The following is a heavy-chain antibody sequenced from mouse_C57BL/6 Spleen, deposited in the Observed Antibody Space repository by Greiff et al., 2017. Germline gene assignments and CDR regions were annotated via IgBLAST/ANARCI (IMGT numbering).Heavy chain of an antibody. CDR2: ISSGGSYT. CDR1: GFTFSSYG. J-gene: IGHJ4*01. Sequence: EVKLMESGGDLVKPGGSLKLSCAASGFTFSSYGMSWVRQTPDKRLEWVATISSGGSYTYYPDSVKGRFTISRVNAKNTLYLQMSSLKSEDTAVYYCAREGAMDYWGQGTSVTVSS. CDR3: AREGAMDY. V-gene: IGHV5-6*01.